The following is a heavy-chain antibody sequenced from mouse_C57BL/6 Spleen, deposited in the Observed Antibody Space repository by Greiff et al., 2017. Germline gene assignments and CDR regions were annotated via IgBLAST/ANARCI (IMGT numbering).Heavy chain of an antibody. CDR3: ARGPYDDEAY. D-gene: IGHD2-4*01. Sequence: VQLVESGGGLVKPGGSLKLSCAASGFTFSSYAMSWVRQTPEKRLEWVATISDGGSYTYYPDNVKGRFTISRDNAKNNLYLQMSHLKSEDTAMYYCARGPYDDEAYWGQGTLVTVSA. CDR1: GFTFSSYA. J-gene: IGHJ3*01. V-gene: IGHV5-4*01. CDR2: ISDGGSYT.